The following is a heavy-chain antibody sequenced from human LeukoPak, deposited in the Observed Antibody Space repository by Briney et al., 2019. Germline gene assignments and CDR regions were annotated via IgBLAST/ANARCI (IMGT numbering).Heavy chain of an antibody. V-gene: IGHV3-30*18. CDR3: AKADSGGNYYYGMDV. D-gene: IGHD4-23*01. CDR1: GFTFSSYA. Sequence: PGGSLRLSCAASGFTFSSYAMSWVRQAPGKGLEWVAVISYDGSNKYYADSVKGRFTISRDNSKNTLYLQMNSLRAEDTAVYYCAKADSGGNYYYGMDVWGQGTTVTVSS. CDR2: ISYDGSNK. J-gene: IGHJ6*02.